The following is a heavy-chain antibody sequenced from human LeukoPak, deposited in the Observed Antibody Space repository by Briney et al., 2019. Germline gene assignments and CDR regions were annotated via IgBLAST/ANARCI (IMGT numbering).Heavy chain of an antibody. CDR1: GYTFTSYG. CDR3: ARDGECYDSSAPGRAFDI. V-gene: IGHV1-18*01. CDR2: INAFNGNT. D-gene: IGHD3-22*01. J-gene: IGHJ3*02. Sequence: AAVTVSSKPSGYTFTSYGISGVRPAPGQGLGWMGWINAFNGNTNYAQKLQGRVTMTTDTSTSTAYMELRSLRSDDTAVYYCARDGECYDSSAPGRAFDIWGQGTLVTVSS.